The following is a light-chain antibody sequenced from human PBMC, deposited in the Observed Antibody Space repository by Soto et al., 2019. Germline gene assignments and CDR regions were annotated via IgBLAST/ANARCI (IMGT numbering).Light chain of an antibody. V-gene: IGKV1-5*01. Sequence: DIQMTQSPSTLSASVGDRVTITCRASQSISSWLAWYQQKPGKAPKLLIYDASSLESGVPSRFSGSGSGTEFTLTITSLQPNVFAIYYSKQNNSYSPWTFGQGTRVKIK. J-gene: IGKJ1*01. CDR1: QSISSW. CDR2: DAS. CDR3: KQNNSYSPWT.